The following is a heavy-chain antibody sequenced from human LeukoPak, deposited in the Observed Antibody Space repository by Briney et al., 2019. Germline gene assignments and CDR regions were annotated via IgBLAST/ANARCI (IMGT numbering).Heavy chain of an antibody. J-gene: IGHJ4*02. V-gene: IGHV1-46*01. Sequence: ASVKVSCKASGYTFTSYYIHWVRQAPGQGLEWMGIINPSGGFTSYAQKFQGRVTMTSDMSTSTVYMELSSLRSDDTAVYYCARDPLVREESSLAGFDYWGQGTLVTVSS. D-gene: IGHD3-16*02. CDR1: GYTFTSYY. CDR3: ARDPLVREESSLAGFDY. CDR2: INPSGGFT.